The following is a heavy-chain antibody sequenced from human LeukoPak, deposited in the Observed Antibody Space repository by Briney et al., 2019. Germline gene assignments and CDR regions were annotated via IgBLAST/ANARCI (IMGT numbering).Heavy chain of an antibody. CDR2: VSSSSSYI. CDR3: ARVTSGSSYRPFDY. Sequence: GGSLRLSCAASGFKFSSYSMNWVRQAPGKGLEWVSFVSSSSSYIYYADSVKGRFTISRDNARNSLYLQMNSLRAEDTAVYYCARVTSGSSYRPFDYWGQGTLVTVSS. CDR1: GFKFSSYS. V-gene: IGHV3-21*01. D-gene: IGHD3-10*01. J-gene: IGHJ4*02.